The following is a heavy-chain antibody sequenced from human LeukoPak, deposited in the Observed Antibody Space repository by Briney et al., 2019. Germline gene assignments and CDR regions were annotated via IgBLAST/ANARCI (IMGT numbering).Heavy chain of an antibody. CDR2: ISAYNGNT. Sequence: ASVKVSCKASGYTFTSYGISWVRQAPGQGLEWMGWISAYNGNTNYAQKLQGRVTMTTDTSMSTAYMEVRSLRSDDTAVYYCARDPAIAVAGKGYFQHWGQGTLVTVSS. CDR1: GYTFTSYG. D-gene: IGHD6-19*01. V-gene: IGHV1-18*01. J-gene: IGHJ1*01. CDR3: ARDPAIAVAGKGYFQH.